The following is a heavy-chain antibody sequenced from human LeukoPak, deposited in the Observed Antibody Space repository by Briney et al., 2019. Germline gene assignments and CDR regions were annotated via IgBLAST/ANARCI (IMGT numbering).Heavy chain of an antibody. CDR1: GFSFSGYY. Sequence: KPSETLSLTCAVYGFSFSGYYWSWVRHPPGKGLEWLGEINHSGSTNYNPSLKSRVTISVDTSKNQFSLKLSSVTAADTAVYYCARGIRDSISMIVVVIPRFDYWGQGTLVTVSS. CDR3: ARGIRDSISMIVVVIPRFDY. D-gene: IGHD3-22*01. V-gene: IGHV4-34*01. J-gene: IGHJ4*02. CDR2: INHSGST.